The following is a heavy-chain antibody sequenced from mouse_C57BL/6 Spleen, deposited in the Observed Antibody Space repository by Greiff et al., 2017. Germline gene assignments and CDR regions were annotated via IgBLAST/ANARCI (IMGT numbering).Heavy chain of an antibody. J-gene: IGHJ4*01. Sequence: QVQLQQSGAELVKPGASVKLSCKASGYTFTSYWMQWVKQRPGQGLEWIGEIDPSDSYTNYNQKFKGKATLTVDTSSSTAYMQLSSLTSEDSAVYYCARGPSGTDYAMDYWGQGTSVTVSS. D-gene: IGHD3-1*01. CDR2: IDPSDSYT. CDR3: ARGPSGTDYAMDY. V-gene: IGHV1-50*01. CDR1: GYTFTSYW.